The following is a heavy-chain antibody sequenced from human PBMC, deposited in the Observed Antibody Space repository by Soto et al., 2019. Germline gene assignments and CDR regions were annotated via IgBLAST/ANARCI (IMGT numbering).Heavy chain of an antibody. CDR3: ARHGSY. J-gene: IGHJ4*02. Sequence: QLQLQESGPGLVKPSETLSLTCTVSGVSITNTSYYWGWIRQPPGKGLEWIGSIYFSGSTFYNPSLKSRLTISVDTSKNQFSLRLSSVTPADTAVYYCARHGSYWGQGTLVAVSS. CDR2: IYFSGST. CDR1: GVSITNTSYY. V-gene: IGHV4-39*01.